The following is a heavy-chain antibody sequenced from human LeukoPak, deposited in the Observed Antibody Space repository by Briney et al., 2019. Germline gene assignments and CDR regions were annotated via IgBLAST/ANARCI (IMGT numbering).Heavy chain of an antibody. V-gene: IGHV3-33*01. CDR2: IWYDGGKQ. J-gene: IGHJ4*02. Sequence: PGRSLRLSCAASGFAFSTYGMHWVRQAPGKGLEWVAVIWYDGGKQDYADSVKGRFTISRDNSKNTVHLQMNSLRVEDTAVYYCARVHVSYLDHWGQGTLVTVSS. CDR1: GFAFSTYG. CDR3: ARVHVSYLDH.